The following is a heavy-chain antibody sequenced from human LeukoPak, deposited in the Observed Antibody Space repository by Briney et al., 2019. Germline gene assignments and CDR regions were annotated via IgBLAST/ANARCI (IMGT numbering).Heavy chain of an antibody. CDR3: TTINRGDIFGYFDF. CDR2: VFDSGRT. V-gene: IGHV4-59*11. D-gene: IGHD5-18*01. CDR1: GGSLTTHN. Sequence: SETLSLTCTVSGGSLTTHNWKCVPHTPGQGRECIGYVFDSGRTKVNPSLTSRVTLSTDTSKNQLSLRLSSSNAADTAVYYCTTINRGDIFGYFDFWGQGILVTVYS. J-gene: IGHJ4*02.